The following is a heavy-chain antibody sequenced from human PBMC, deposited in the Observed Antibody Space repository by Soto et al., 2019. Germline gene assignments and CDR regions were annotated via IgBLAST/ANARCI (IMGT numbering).Heavy chain of an antibody. CDR1: GYTFSDYG. CDR3: ARTGRFLEWLSTFDY. D-gene: IGHD3-3*01. J-gene: IGHJ4*02. Sequence: QVQLMQSGAEVAKPGASVKVSCKSSGYTFSDYGISWVRQAPGQGLEWMGWISAYNGDTNYAHKFQGRVTMTTDTSTSTAYLELRSLRSDDTAVYYCARTGRFLEWLSTFDYWGQGNLVTVSS. CDR2: ISAYNGDT. V-gene: IGHV1-18*01.